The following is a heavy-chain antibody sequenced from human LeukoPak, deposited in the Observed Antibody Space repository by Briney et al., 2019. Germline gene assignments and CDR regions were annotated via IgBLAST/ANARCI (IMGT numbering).Heavy chain of an antibody. V-gene: IGHV3-30*18. D-gene: IGHD2-15*01. CDR2: ISYDGSNT. J-gene: IGHJ4*02. CDR1: GFTFSNFG. Sequence: GGSLRLSCAASGFTFSNFGMHWVRQTPGKGLECVAVISYDGSNTYYADYVKGRFTISRDNSKSTLSLQMSSLGVEDTAVYYCAKERCSGSACYIFDSWGQGTLVIVSA. CDR3: AKERCSGSACYIFDS.